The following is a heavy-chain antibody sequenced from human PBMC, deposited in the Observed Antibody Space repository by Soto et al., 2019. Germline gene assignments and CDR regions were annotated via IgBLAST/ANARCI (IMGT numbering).Heavy chain of an antibody. Sequence: GGSLRLSCAASGFAFSSYSMNWVRQAPGKGLEWVSSISSSSSYIYYADSVKGRFTISRDNAKNSLYLQMNSLRAEDTAVYYCARVGFSAVVGANDYWGQGNMVTVFS. V-gene: IGHV3-21*06. D-gene: IGHD2-15*01. J-gene: IGHJ4*02. CDR1: GFAFSSYS. CDR3: ARVGFSAVVGANDY. CDR2: ISSSSSYI.